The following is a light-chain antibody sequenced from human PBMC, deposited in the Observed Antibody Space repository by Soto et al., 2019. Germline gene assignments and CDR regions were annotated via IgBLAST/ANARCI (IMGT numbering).Light chain of an antibody. CDR2: DAS. Sequence: EIVLTQSPGTLSLSPGERATLSCRASQSVTNGYFAWYQQKPGQAPRLLIYDASSRATGVPDRFSGSGSGTDFTLTISGLEPEDFAVYYCQQYGTSLLYTFGQGTKLEIK. V-gene: IGKV3-20*01. CDR3: QQYGTSLLYT. CDR1: QSVTNGY. J-gene: IGKJ2*01.